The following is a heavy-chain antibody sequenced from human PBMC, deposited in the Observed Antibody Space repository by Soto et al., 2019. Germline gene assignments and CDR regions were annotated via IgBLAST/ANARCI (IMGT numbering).Heavy chain of an antibody. J-gene: IGHJ4*02. V-gene: IGHV4-59*08. Sequence: SETLSLTCTFSGGSIRSYYWSWTRQPPGKGLEWIGYIYYSGSTNYNPSLKSRVTISLDTSNNQFSLRLSSVTAADTAVYYCARHGGAAAGFPFDSWGQGTLVTVSS. CDR1: GGSIRSYY. D-gene: IGHD6-13*01. CDR3: ARHGGAAAGFPFDS. CDR2: IYYSGST.